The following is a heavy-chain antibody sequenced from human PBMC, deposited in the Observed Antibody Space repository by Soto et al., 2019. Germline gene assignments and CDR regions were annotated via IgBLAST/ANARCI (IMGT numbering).Heavy chain of an antibody. CDR1: GDSINSADYY. Sequence: PSETLSLTCTVSGDSINSADYYWSWIRQPPGKGLEWIGHIYYSGSTYYTPSLKSRVTISIDTSKNQFSLKMTSVTAADTAVYYCARDLGSSWMYKWFDPWGQGTQVTVS. J-gene: IGHJ5*02. CDR2: IYYSGST. V-gene: IGHV4-30-4*01. CDR3: ARDLGSSWMYKWFDP. D-gene: IGHD6-13*01.